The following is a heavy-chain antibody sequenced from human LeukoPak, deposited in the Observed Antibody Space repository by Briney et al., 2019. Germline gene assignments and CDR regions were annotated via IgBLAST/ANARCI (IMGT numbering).Heavy chain of an antibody. CDR1: GGSISAYY. V-gene: IGHV4-59*01. CDR2: IYYSGST. D-gene: IGHD4-23*01. J-gene: IGHJ6*03. CDR3: ARTNYGGNSIYYYYMDV. Sequence: SETLSLTCTVSGGSISAYYWSWIRQPPGKGLEWIGYIYYSGSTNYNPSLKSRVTISVDTSNNQFSLKLSSVTAADTAVYYCARTNYGGNSIYYYYMDVWGKGTTVTVSS.